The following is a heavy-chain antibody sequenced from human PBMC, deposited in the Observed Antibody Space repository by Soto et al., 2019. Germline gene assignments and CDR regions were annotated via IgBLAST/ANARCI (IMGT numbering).Heavy chain of an antibody. Sequence: SETLSLTCTVSGDSLGTGSYYWSWIRQSPGKGPEWIGSIYYSGSTKYSPSVKGRVPISIDTSKNQFSLRVKSVTAADTAVYYCARHADVATHMDLAYFKSWGEGRLVTVA. J-gene: IGHJ4*02. CDR1: GDSLGTGSYY. CDR2: IYYSGST. V-gene: IGHV4-61*01. D-gene: IGHD5-12*01. CDR3: ARHADVATHMDLAYFKS.